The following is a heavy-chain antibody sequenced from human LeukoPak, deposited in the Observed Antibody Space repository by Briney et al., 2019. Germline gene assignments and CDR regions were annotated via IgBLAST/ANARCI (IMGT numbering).Heavy chain of an antibody. J-gene: IGHJ4*02. D-gene: IGHD1-26*01. V-gene: IGHV4-34*01. Sequence: KPSETLSLTCAVYGGSFSGYYWSWIRQPPGKGLEWIGEINHSGSTNYNPSLKSRATISVDTSKNQFSLKLTSVTAADTAVYYCASAVSTWEQFDYWGQGTLVTVSS. CDR1: GGSFSGYY. CDR3: ASAVSTWEQFDY. CDR2: INHSGST.